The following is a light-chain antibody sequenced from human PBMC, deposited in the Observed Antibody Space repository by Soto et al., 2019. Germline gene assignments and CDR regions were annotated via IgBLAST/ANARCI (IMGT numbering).Light chain of an antibody. CDR1: SSDVGGYNY. V-gene: IGLV2-14*01. Sequence: SVLTQPASVSGSPGQSITISCTGTSSDVGGYNYVSWYQQHPGKAPKLMIFEVSNRPSGVSNRFSGSKSGNTASLTISGLQADDEADYYCNSYVGSNNYVFGTGTKVTVL. CDR3: NSYVGSNNYV. CDR2: EVS. J-gene: IGLJ1*01.